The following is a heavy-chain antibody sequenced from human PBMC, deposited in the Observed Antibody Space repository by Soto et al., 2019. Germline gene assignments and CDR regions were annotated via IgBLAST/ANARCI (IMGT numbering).Heavy chain of an antibody. D-gene: IGHD3-9*01. CDR2: IYYSGST. CDR3: ARHSYYDILTGYYDYFDY. Sequence: SETLSLTCTVSGGSISSYYWSWIRQPPGKGLEWIGYIYYSGSTNYNPSLKSRVTISVDTSKNQFSLKLSSVTAADTAVYYCARHSYYDILTGYYDYFDYWGQGTLVTVSS. V-gene: IGHV4-59*08. J-gene: IGHJ4*02. CDR1: GGSISSYY.